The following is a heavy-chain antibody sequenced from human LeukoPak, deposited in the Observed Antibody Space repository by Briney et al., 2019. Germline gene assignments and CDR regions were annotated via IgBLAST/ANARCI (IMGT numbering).Heavy chain of an antibody. CDR3: ARVGGITLALAPSPFPDYNYYYMDV. V-gene: IGHV3-23*01. D-gene: IGHD3-10*01. J-gene: IGHJ6*03. CDR2: ISGSGGST. Sequence: GSLRLSCAASGFTFSSYAMSWVRQAPGKGLEWVSAISGSGGSTYYADSVKGRFTISRDNSKNTLYLQMNSLRAEDTAVYYCARVGGITLALAPSPFPDYNYYYMDVWGKGTTVTVSS. CDR1: GFTFSSYA.